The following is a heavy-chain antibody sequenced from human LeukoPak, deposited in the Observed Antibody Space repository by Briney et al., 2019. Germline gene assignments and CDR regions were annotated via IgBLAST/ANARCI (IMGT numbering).Heavy chain of an antibody. D-gene: IGHD1-14*01. J-gene: IGHJ6*02. Sequence: SETLSLTCTVSGGSISSYYWSWIRQPPGKGLERIGYIYYSGSTNYNPSLKSRVTISVDTPKNQFSLKLSSVTAADTAVYYCAGRTRYYYYYGMDVWGQGTTVTVSS. V-gene: IGHV4-59*01. CDR2: IYYSGST. CDR1: GGSISSYY. CDR3: AGRTRYYYYYGMDV.